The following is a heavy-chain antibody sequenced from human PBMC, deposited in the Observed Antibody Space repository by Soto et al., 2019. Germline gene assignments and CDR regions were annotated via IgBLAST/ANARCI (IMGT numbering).Heavy chain of an antibody. CDR1: GGTFKNHV. V-gene: IGHV1-69*13. D-gene: IGHD3-10*01. CDR2: IFPIFGRT. CDR3: ARDLEFRDGNISHLDC. Sequence: SVKVSCKASGGTFKNHVFNWVRQAPGQGLEWVEGIFPIFGRTNHAQKFQGRVTISADESTRRVNWELSSRSSDDTAVYYCARDLEFRDGNISHLDCWGRGTLVTVSS. J-gene: IGHJ4*02.